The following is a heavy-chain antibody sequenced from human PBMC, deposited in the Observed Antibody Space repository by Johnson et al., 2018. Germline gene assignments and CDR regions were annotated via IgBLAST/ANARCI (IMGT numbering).Heavy chain of an antibody. V-gene: IGHV3-21*01. J-gene: IGHJ1*01. D-gene: IGHD4-17*01. CDR2: ISSSSSYI. CDR1: GFTFSSYS. Sequence: VQLVESGGGLVKPGGSLRLSCAASGFTFSSYSMNWVRQAPGKGLEWVSSISSSSSYIHYADSLKGRFTISRENAKNSRYLQMNSRRAEDTAVYYCARSQSAYYGDYVGAEYFQHGGQGTLVTVSS. CDR3: ARSQSAYYGDYVGAEYFQH.